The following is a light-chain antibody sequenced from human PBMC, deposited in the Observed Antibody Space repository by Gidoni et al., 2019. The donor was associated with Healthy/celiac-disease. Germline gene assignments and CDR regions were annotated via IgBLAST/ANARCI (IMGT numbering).Light chain of an antibody. CDR3: CSYAGSRVV. Sequence: QSALTQPASVSGSPRQSITISCTGTSSDVGGYNLVSWYQQHPDKAPKLMIYEGSKRPSGVSNRFSGSKSGNTAALTISGLQAEDEADYYCCSYAGSRVVFGGGTKLTVL. J-gene: IGLJ2*01. CDR2: EGS. CDR1: SSDVGGYNL. V-gene: IGLV2-23*01.